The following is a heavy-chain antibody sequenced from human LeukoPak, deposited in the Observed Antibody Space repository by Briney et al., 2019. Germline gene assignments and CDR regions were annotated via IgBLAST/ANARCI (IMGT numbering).Heavy chain of an antibody. D-gene: IGHD5-24*01. CDR3: TKRDGQSFDY. CDR2: ILQDAETT. Sequence: GGSLRLSCAASGFSFSTSMMSWVRRVPGQALEWVSTILQDAETTYYADSVRGRFTISRDNFKDTLFLQMSSLRAEDTAIYYCTKRDGQSFDYWGQGALVTVSS. V-gene: IGHV3-23*01. CDR1: GFSFSTSM. J-gene: IGHJ4*02.